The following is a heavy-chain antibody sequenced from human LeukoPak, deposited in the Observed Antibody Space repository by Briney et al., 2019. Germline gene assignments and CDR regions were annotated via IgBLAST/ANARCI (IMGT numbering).Heavy chain of an antibody. CDR2: LYYSGST. Sequence: SETLSLTCTVSGGSISNIDYYWGWIRQPPGAGLEWIGSLYYSGSTYYNPSLRSRVILSVDTSENQFSLQLRSVTAADTAVYYCARRRVGAPGGAFDIWGQGTMVTVSS. J-gene: IGHJ3*02. D-gene: IGHD1-26*01. CDR1: GGSISNIDYY. V-gene: IGHV4-39*01. CDR3: ARRRVGAPGGAFDI.